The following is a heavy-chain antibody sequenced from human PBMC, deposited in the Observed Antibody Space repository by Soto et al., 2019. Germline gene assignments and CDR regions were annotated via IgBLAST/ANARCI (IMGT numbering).Heavy chain of an antibody. CDR1: GDTFNSYV. Sequence: QVQLVQSGAEVKRPGSSVKVSCESSGDTFNSYVISWVRQAPGQGLEWMGGIIPIIGVTHYAQKFQGRVTISALRSTGTAYMELTNLGSEDTALYYCARESLGAKGADHWGQGTLVTVSS. CDR2: IIPIIGVT. J-gene: IGHJ4*02. D-gene: IGHD3-16*01. V-gene: IGHV1-69*17. CDR3: ARESLGAKGADH.